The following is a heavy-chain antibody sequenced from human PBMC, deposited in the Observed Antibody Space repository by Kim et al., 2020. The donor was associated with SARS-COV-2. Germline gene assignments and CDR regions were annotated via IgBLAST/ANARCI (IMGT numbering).Heavy chain of an antibody. CDR3: ASLPLLYGSGRGGFDP. CDR2: ISSSGSTI. V-gene: IGHV3-48*03. J-gene: IGHJ5*02. CDR1: GFTFSSYE. D-gene: IGHD3-10*01. Sequence: GGSLRLSCAASGFTFSSYEMNWVRQAPGKGLEWVSYISSSGSTIYYADSVKGRFTISRDNAKNSLYLQMNSLRAEDTAVYYCASLPLLYGSGRGGFDPWGQGTLVTVSS.